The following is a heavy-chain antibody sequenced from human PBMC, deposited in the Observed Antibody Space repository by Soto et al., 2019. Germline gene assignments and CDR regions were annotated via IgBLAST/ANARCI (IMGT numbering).Heavy chain of an antibody. CDR3: ARDTGSGSYYYSGMDV. Sequence: PSETLSLTCTVSGGSISSYYWSWIRQPPGKGLEWIAYMSYSGSTKYNPSLKSRVTISVDTFKNQCSLKLSSVTAADTAVYYCARDTGSGSYYYSGMDVWGQGTTVTVSS. D-gene: IGHD1-26*01. V-gene: IGHV4-59*01. CDR1: GGSISSYY. CDR2: MSYSGST. J-gene: IGHJ6*02.